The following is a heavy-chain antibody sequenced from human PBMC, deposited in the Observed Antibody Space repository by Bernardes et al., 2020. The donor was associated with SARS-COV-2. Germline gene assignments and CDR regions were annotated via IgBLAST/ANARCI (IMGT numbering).Heavy chain of an antibody. CDR2: MNPNSGNT. CDR3: ARGPHLYYDILTGSSKHHNYFDP. J-gene: IGHJ5*02. V-gene: IGHV1-8*01. D-gene: IGHD3-9*01. CDR1: GYTFTSND. Sequence: ASVKVSCKTSGYTFTSNDINWLRQATRQGLEWMGWMNPNSGNTVYAQKFQGRVTMTRVTSISTAYMQLSSLRSDDTAVYYCARGPHLYYDILTGSSKHHNYFDPWGQGTLVTVSS.